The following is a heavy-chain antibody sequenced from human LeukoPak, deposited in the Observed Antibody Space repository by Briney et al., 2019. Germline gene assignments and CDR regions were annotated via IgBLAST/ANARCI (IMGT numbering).Heavy chain of an antibody. Sequence: PSETLSLTCAVYGGSFSGYYWSWIRQPPGKGLEWIGEINHSGSTNYNPSLKSRVTISVDTSKNQFSLKLSSVTAADTAVYYCARIGTTVSPFIHVWGKGTTVTVSS. V-gene: IGHV4-34*01. CDR2: INHSGST. D-gene: IGHD4-17*01. J-gene: IGHJ6*04. CDR3: ARIGTTVSPFIHV. CDR1: GGSFSGYY.